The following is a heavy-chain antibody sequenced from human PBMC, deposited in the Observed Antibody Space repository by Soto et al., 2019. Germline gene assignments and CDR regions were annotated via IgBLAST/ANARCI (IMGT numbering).Heavy chain of an antibody. J-gene: IGHJ6*02. CDR1: GGTFSRYS. V-gene: IGHV1-69*01. CDR2: IVPIFGTS. CDR3: ARPYEGGYSSNKHYYYALDV. D-gene: IGHD3-22*01. Sequence: QVQLVQSGAEVKKPGSSVKVSCKMSGGTFSRYSISWVRQAPGQGLDWMGGIVPIFGTSNYAQKFQDRDTITTDESATTAHMELSNLTSEDTADYYCARPYEGGYSSNKHYYYALDVWGQGTVVTVSS.